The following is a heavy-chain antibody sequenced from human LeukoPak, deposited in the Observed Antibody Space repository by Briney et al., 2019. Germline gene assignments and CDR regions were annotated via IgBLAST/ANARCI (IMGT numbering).Heavy chain of an antibody. D-gene: IGHD6-13*01. V-gene: IGHV3-66*01. J-gene: IGHJ4*02. CDR3: ARDRDSSSWGFFGY. Sequence: GGSLRLSCAASGFTVSNNYMGWVRQAPGKGLEWVSVIYSGGSTYFGDSVRGRFTISRDNSKNTLYLQMDSLRVEDTAVYYCARDRDSSSWGFFGYWGQGTLVTVSS. CDR1: GFTVSNNY. CDR2: IYSGGST.